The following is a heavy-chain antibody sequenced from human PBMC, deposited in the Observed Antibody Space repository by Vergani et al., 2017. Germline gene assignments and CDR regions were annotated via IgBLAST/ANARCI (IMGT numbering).Heavy chain of an antibody. CDR2: IKSDGSIT. CDR1: GFSFNSYW. J-gene: IGHJ4*02. V-gene: IGHV3-74*03. Sequence: DVHLAESGGGFFQPGGSLRLSCSASGFSFNSYWMHWVRQVPGKGLLWVSRIKSDGSITAYADSVKGRFTISRDNAQNTLYLQMNSLRVEDTGVYYCVRDRGLCAGGRCYTEAWDYWGQGTPVTVSS. D-gene: IGHD2-2*02. CDR3: VRDRGLCAGGRCYTEAWDY.